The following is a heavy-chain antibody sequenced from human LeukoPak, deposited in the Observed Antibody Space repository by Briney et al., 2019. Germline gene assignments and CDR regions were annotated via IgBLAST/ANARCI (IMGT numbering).Heavy chain of an antibody. V-gene: IGHV3-23*01. CDR1: GFTFRNHA. CDR2: ISSDGGST. Sequence: GGSLRLSCAPSGFTFRNHAMSWVRQAPGKGLKWFASISSDGGSTYYAHSVKGRFTSSRDNSKNTPYLQMNSLRAQDPAVYSCAKDRPHFDYEGGGNVVSVS. J-gene: IGHJ4*02. CDR3: AKDRPHFDY.